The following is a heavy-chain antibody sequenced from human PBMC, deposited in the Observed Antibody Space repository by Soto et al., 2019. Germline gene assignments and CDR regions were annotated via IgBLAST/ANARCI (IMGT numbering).Heavy chain of an antibody. J-gene: IGHJ5*02. D-gene: IGHD3-3*01. CDR2: INPNSGAT. V-gene: IGHV1-2*02. CDR1: GYTFTGYY. Sequence: ASVKVSCKASGYTFTGYYLHWVRQAPLQRLEWMGWINPNSGATNYAENLQGRVTLTRDTSISTAYMELTRLTSEETAVYYCAKSIIRFLELSSPFGPWGQGTLVTVSS. CDR3: AKSIIRFLELSSPFGP.